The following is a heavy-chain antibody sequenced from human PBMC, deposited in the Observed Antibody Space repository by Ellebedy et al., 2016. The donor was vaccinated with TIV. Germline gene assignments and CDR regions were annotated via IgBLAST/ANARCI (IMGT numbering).Heavy chain of an antibody. V-gene: IGHV5-51*01. CDR1: GYSFTSYW. CDR3: ARERGSYYYGMDV. D-gene: IGHD3-10*01. Sequence: GESLKISXKGSGYSFTSYWIGWVRQMPGKGLEWMGIIYPGDSDTRYSPSFQGQVTISADKSISTAYLQWSSLKASDTAMYYCARERGSYYYGMDVWGQGIMVTVSS. CDR2: IYPGDSDT. J-gene: IGHJ6*02.